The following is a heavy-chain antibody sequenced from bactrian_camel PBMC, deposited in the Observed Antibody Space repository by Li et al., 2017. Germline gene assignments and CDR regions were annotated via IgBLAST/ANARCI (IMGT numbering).Heavy chain of an antibody. D-gene: IGHD8*01. CDR2: INKGGGNP. Sequence: VQLVESGGGSVQPGGSLRLSCVVSGHTSDDYCMAWFRQAPGKERQGVARINKGGGNPYYVNFARGRFTISRDNARNTLYLQMDGLKPEDTATYYCVRGGSGCLVASQYRYWGQGTQVTVS. CDR1: GHTSDDYC. CDR3: VRGGSGCLVASQYRY. V-gene: IGHV3S36*01. J-gene: IGHJ4*01.